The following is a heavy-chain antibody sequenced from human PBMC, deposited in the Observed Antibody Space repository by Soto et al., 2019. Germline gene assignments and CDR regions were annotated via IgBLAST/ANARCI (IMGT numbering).Heavy chain of an antibody. V-gene: IGHV1-18*01. Sequence: QVQLVQSGAEVKKPGASVKVSCKASGYTFTSYAISWVRQAPGQGLEWMGWISGYNGNTKYAEKLQGRVTMTTDTATSTAYMELRSLRSDDTAVYYCAKAGWGYVWDYWGQGTPVTVSS. J-gene: IGHJ4*02. D-gene: IGHD3-16*01. CDR1: GYTFTSYA. CDR3: AKAGWGYVWDY. CDR2: ISGYNGNT.